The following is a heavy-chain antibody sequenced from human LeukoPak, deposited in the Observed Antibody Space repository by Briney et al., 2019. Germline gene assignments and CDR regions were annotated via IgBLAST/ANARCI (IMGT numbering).Heavy chain of an antibody. V-gene: IGHV3-30*18. CDR1: GFTFSSYG. D-gene: IGHD3-10*01. CDR3: AKDSGSYRRYYFDY. Sequence: PGGSLRLSCAASGFTFSSYGMHWVRQAPGKGLEWVAVISYDGSNKYYADSVKGRFTISRDNSKNTLYLQMNSLRAEDTAVYYCAKDSGSYRRYYFDYWGQGTLVTVSS. CDR2: ISYDGSNK. J-gene: IGHJ4*02.